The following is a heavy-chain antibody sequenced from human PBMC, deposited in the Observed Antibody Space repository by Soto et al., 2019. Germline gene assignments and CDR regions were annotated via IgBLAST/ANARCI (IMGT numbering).Heavy chain of an antibody. V-gene: IGHV4-59*01. CDR1: GGSISTYY. D-gene: IGHD3-9*01. CDR2: INYSGST. CDR3: ARTLRPAGYQWFDP. Sequence: SETLSLTCNVSGGSISTYYWSWIRQPPGKRLEWIGYINYSGSTNYNPALKSRVTLSVDTSKKQFSLKLTSVTAADTAVYYCARTLRPAGYQWFDPWGRGALVTVSS. J-gene: IGHJ5*02.